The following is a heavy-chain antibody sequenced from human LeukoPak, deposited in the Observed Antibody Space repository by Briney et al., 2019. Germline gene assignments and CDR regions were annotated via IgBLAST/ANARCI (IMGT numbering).Heavy chain of an antibody. CDR3: ARDPYYDKSGSGDYYYYMDV. CDR2: INPDGGRT. D-gene: IGHD3-22*01. Sequence: ASVKVSCKGSGYIFITYYIHWVRQAPGQGLEWMGIINPDGGRTSHAQKFQGRVTMTRDTSTSTVYMELSSLRSEDTAVYYCARDPYYDKSGSGDYYYYMDVWGEGTTVTVSS. J-gene: IGHJ6*03. V-gene: IGHV1-46*01. CDR1: GYIFITYY.